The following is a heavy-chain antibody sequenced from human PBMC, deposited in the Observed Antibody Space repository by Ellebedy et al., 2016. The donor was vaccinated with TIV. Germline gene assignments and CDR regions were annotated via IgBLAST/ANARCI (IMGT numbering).Heavy chain of an antibody. Sequence: AASVKVSCKSSGYTFIDYGISWVRQAPGQGLDWMGWVSAYSGNTNYAQKLQGRVTMTTDTSTDTAYMELRSLKSDDTAVYYCARDLFKPPVNGYIHYYGMDVWGQGTTVTVSS. CDR2: VSAYSGNT. D-gene: IGHD5-24*01. CDR1: GYTFIDYG. CDR3: ARDLFKPPVNGYIHYYGMDV. J-gene: IGHJ6*02. V-gene: IGHV1-18*01.